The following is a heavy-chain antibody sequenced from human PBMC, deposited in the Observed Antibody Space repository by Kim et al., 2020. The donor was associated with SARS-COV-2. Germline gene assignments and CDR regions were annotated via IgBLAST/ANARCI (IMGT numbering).Heavy chain of an antibody. D-gene: IGHD3-10*01. CDR1: GFTFSSYE. CDR2: ISSSASYI. CDR3: ARGAHDSDNYHFDY. V-gene: IGHV3-48*03. Sequence: GGSLRLSCAASGFTFSSYEMNWVRQAPGKGLEWVSYISSSASYIHYADSVRGRFTISRDNAKNSLYLQMNSLRAEDTAVYYCARGAHDSDNYHFDYWGQGTLVTVSS. J-gene: IGHJ4*02.